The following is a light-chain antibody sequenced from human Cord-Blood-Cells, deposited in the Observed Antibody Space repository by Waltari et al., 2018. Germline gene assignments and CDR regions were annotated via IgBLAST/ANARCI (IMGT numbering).Light chain of an antibody. CDR2: DVS. Sequence: QSALTQPRSVSGSPGQSATISCTGTRSDVGGYNYVSWYQQHPGKAPKLMIYDVSKRPSGVPDRFSGSKSGNTASLTISGLQAEDEADYYCCSYAGSYNYVFGTGTKVTVL. J-gene: IGLJ1*01. CDR1: RSDVGGYNY. V-gene: IGLV2-11*01. CDR3: CSYAGSYNYV.